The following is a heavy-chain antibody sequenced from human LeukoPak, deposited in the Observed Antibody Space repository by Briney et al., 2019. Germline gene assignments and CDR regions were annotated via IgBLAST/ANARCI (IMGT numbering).Heavy chain of an antibody. CDR2: ISGNGGTT. CDR3: ARDLDSGNYFFAY. D-gene: IGHD3-22*01. V-gene: IGHV3-48*04. J-gene: IGHJ4*02. Sequence: GGSLRLSCAASGFSFGSYGLSWVRQTPGKGLKWVSYISGNGGTTHYADSVEGRFTISRDNAKNSLYLQMSSLRAEDTAVYYCARDLDSGNYFFAYWGQGTPVTVSS. CDR1: GFSFGSYG.